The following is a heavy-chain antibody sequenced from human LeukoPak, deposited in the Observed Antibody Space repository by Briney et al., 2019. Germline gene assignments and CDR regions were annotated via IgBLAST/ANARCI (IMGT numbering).Heavy chain of an antibody. CDR1: GFTFSTYS. J-gene: IGHJ4*02. CDR2: ISSSSSYI. CDR3: ARDGPDFWSGYYTAYFDY. V-gene: IGHV3-21*01. Sequence: GGSLRLSCAASGFTFSTYSMNWVRQAPGKGLEWVSSISSSSSYIYYADSVKGRFTISRDNAKNSLYLQMNSLRAEDTAVYYCARDGPDFWSGYYTAYFDYWGQGTLVTVSS. D-gene: IGHD3-3*01.